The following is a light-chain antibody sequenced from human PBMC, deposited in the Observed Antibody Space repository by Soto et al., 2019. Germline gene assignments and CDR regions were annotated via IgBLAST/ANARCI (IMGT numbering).Light chain of an antibody. CDR3: PQYASSPFT. J-gene: IGKJ5*01. CDR1: QSITSSY. V-gene: IGKV3-20*01. CDR2: GAS. Sequence: EVGVTHSVGTLSLYQGERATLSCRASQSITSSYLAWYQQNPGQAPRLLIYGASSRATGIPDRFPGTGSGTDFTLTISRLEPEDFLLYYCPQYASSPFTSAQGTLPAIK.